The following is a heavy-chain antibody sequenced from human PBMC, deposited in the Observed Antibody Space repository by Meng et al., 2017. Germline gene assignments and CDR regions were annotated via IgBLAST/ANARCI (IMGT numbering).Heavy chain of an antibody. D-gene: IGHD2-8*01. Sequence: QVQLQQWGAGLLKPSETLSLTCAVYGGSFSGYYWSWIRQAPGEGLEWIGEVSDGRYNKYNPALQSRVTISVDTSKNQFSLKLIYVTAADTAVYYCARDSGDGVRYDWFDPWGQGTLVTVSS. CDR2: VSDGRYN. J-gene: IGHJ5*02. V-gene: IGHV4-34*01. CDR3: ARDSGDGVRYDWFDP. CDR1: GGSFSGYY.